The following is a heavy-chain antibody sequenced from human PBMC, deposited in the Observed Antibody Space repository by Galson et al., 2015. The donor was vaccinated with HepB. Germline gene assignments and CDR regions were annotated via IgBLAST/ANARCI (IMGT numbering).Heavy chain of an antibody. D-gene: IGHD2-21*01. V-gene: IGHV1-2*02. Sequence: SVQAAGEASEDRFVAYYIHWVQQGPGAGVDYIIWRNTNSYYTNYEQMFQGVITIRSDTSLTTAYMEVNRVTFDDTAVYYCARINRVRAPHGFDIWGRGTMVTVSS. CDR3: ARINRVRAPHGFDI. CDR2: RNTNSYYT. CDR1: EDRFVAYY. J-gene: IGHJ3*02.